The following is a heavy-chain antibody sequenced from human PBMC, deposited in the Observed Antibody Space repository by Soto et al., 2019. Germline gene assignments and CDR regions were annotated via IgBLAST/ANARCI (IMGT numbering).Heavy chain of an antibody. V-gene: IGHV4-59*01. J-gene: IGHJ6*02. CDR1: GGSISSSY. Sequence: SETPSPTCTVSGGSISSSYWSWIRQPPGKGLEWIGYMYKTGSTVYNPSLKSRVTISVDTSKNQFYLKVNSVTAADTAVYYCARDLWGYCGTDCYPLDVWGQGTTVTVS. CDR3: ARDLWGYCGTDCYPLDV. D-gene: IGHD2-21*02. CDR2: MYKTGST.